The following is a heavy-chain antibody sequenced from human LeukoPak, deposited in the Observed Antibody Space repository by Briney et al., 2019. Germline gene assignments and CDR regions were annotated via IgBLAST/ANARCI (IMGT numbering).Heavy chain of an antibody. CDR2: ISGSSSYT. Sequence: GGSLRLSCAASGFTFSAYSMTWIRQAPGKGLEWVSYISGSSSYTNYADSVKGRFTISRDNAKNSLYLQINSLRADDTAVYYCARGSLVRGVIRSFDYWGQGTLVTVSS. J-gene: IGHJ4*02. CDR3: ARGSLVRGVIRSFDY. D-gene: IGHD3-10*01. V-gene: IGHV3-11*05. CDR1: GFTFSAYS.